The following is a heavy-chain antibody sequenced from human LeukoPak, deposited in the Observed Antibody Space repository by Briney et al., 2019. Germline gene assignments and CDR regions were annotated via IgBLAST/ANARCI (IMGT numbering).Heavy chain of an antibody. D-gene: IGHD3-10*01. J-gene: IGHJ6*02. Sequence: GGSLRLSCAASGFTFSSYSMNWVRQAPGQGLEWVSSISSSSSYIYYADSVKGRFTISRDNAKNSLYLQMNSLRAEDTAVYYCATNLDEVRGVINRGMDVWGQGTGVTVSS. CDR1: GFTFSSYS. V-gene: IGHV3-21*01. CDR2: ISSSSSYI. CDR3: ATNLDEVRGVINRGMDV.